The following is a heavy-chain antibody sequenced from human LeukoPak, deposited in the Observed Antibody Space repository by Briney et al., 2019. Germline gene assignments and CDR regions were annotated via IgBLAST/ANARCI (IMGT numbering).Heavy chain of an antibody. CDR3: AGARRWLYNYQDY. D-gene: IGHD5-24*01. J-gene: IGHJ4*02. CDR2: MNPNSGNT. Sequence: ASVKVPCKASGCTFTSYDINWVRQATGQGLEWMGWMNPNSGNTGYAQKFQGRVTMTRNTSISTAYMELSSLRSEDTAVYYCAGARRWLYNYQDYWGQGTLVTVSS. V-gene: IGHV1-8*01. CDR1: GCTFTSYD.